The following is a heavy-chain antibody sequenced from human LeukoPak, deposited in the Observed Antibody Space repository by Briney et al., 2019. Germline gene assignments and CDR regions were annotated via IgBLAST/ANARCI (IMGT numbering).Heavy chain of an antibody. CDR2: IYYSGST. D-gene: IGHD3-3*01. Sequence: SETLSPTCTVSGGSISSYYWSWIRQPPGKGLEWIGYIYYSGSTNYNPSLKSRVTISVDTSKNQFSLKLSSVTAADTAVYYCARVENYYDFWSGSYYMDVWGKGTTVTVSS. J-gene: IGHJ6*03. V-gene: IGHV4-59*01. CDR3: ARVENYYDFWSGSYYMDV. CDR1: GGSISSYY.